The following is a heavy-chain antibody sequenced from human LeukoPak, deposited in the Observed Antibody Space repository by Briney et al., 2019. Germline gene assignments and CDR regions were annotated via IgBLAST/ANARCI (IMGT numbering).Heavy chain of an antibody. V-gene: IGHV4-34*01. D-gene: IGHD4-17*01. Sequence: SETLSLTCAVSGVSFNDYYWSWVRQTPGQGLEWIGEINHSGYTNDSPSLKSRVTLSIDTSRKQLSLNLRSVTVADTGIYYCTRMTTGHDYWGQGTLVTVSS. CDR1: GVSFNDYY. J-gene: IGHJ4*02. CDR3: TRMTTGHDY. CDR2: INHSGYT.